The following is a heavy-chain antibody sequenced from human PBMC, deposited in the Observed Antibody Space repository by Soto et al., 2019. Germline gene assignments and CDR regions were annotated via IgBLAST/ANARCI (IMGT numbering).Heavy chain of an antibody. V-gene: IGHV1-46*01. CDR3: CLAPADRCGYSEFFQH. D-gene: IGHD3-22*01. CDR2: INPSGGST. CDR1: GDTFTSYY. J-gene: IGHJ1*01. Sequence: QVQLVQSGAEVKKPGASVKVSCKASGDTFTSYYMHWVRQAPGQGLEWMGIINPSGGSTSYAQKFQGRVTMTRDTSTSTVYMELRSMRSEATDVDFCCLAPADRCGYSEFFQHWGQGTLVTVSS.